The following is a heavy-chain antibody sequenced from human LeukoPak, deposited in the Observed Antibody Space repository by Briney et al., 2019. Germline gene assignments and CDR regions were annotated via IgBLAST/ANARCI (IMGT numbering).Heavy chain of an antibody. Sequence: GGSLRLSCAASAFTFSSYAMSWVRQAPGKGLEWVSSISSSSSYIYYADSVKGRFTISRDNAKNSLYLQMNSLRAEDTAVYYCARVLDGYSYGFDYWGQGTLVTVSS. CDR3: ARVLDGYSYGFDY. CDR2: ISSSSSYI. V-gene: IGHV3-21*01. J-gene: IGHJ4*02. CDR1: AFTFSSYA. D-gene: IGHD5-18*01.